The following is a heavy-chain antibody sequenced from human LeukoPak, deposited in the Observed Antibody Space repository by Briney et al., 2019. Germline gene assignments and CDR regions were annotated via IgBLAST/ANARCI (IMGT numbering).Heavy chain of an antibody. CDR2: INHSGST. Sequence: SETLSLTCTVSGGSISSDNYYWGWIRQPPGKGLEWIGEINHSGSTNYNPSLKSRVTISVDTSKNQFSLKLSSVTAADTAVYYCARGGYYGSGNDFRFDPWGQGTLVTVSS. CDR1: GGSISSDNYY. J-gene: IGHJ5*02. V-gene: IGHV4-39*07. CDR3: ARGGYYGSGNDFRFDP. D-gene: IGHD3-10*01.